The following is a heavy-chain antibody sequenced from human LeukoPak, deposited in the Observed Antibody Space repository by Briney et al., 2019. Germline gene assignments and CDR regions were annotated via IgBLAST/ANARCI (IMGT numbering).Heavy chain of an antibody. CDR3: ARGVPYSSSWYRRTNWFDP. CDR2: INHSGST. Sequence: SETLSLTCAVYGGSFSGYYWSWIRQPPGKGLEWIGEINHSGSTNYNPSLKSRVTISVDTSKNQFSLKLSSVTAADTAVYYCARGVPYSSSWYRRTNWFDPWGQGTPVTVSS. D-gene: IGHD6-13*01. CDR1: GGSFSGYY. J-gene: IGHJ5*02. V-gene: IGHV4-34*01.